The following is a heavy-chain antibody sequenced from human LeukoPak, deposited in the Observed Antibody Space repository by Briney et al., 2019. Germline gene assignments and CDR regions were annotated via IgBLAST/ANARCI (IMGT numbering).Heavy chain of an antibody. D-gene: IGHD6-19*01. V-gene: IGHV3-23*01. Sequence: PGGSLRLSCAASGFTFSSYAMSWVRQAPGKGLEWVSAISGSGGSTYYADSVKGRFTISRDNSKNTLYLQMNSLRAEDTAVYYCAKDRGGGSGWSEPNDYWGQGTLVTVSS. CDR2: ISGSGGST. J-gene: IGHJ4*02. CDR3: AKDRGGGSGWSEPNDY. CDR1: GFTFSSYA.